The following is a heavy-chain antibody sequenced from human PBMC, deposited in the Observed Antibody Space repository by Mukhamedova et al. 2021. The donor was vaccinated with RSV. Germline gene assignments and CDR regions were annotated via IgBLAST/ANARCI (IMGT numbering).Heavy chain of an antibody. CDR2: IKQDGSEK. CDR3: AREGNRDAFDF. J-gene: IGHJ3*01. V-gene: IGHV3-7*03. Sequence: VRQAPGKGLEWVANIKQDGSEKYYVDSVKDRFTISRDNAKNSLYLQMNSLRAEDTAVYFCAREGNRDAFDFRGQGTMDTVSS.